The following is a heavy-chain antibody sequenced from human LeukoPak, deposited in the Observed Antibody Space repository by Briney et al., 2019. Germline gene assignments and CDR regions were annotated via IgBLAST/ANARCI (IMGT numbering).Heavy chain of an antibody. CDR3: AKLPSYDAFDI. CDR2: ISANGGGT. J-gene: IGHJ3*02. Sequence: GGSLRLSCAVSGFVFSNYAMSWVRQGPGKGLEWVSAISANGGGTYYAASVKGRFIISRDNSKNTLYLQMNSLRAEDTAVYYCAKLPSYDAFDILGQGTMVTVSS. CDR1: GFVFSNYA. V-gene: IGHV3-23*01. D-gene: IGHD2-2*01.